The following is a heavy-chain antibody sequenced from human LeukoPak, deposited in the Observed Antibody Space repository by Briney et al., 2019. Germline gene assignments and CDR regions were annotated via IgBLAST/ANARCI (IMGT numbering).Heavy chain of an antibody. Sequence: GGSLRLSCAASGFTFSSDGIHWVRQAPGKGLEWVAFASNNGIDKHYGDSVQGRFSVSRDNSKNTLYLEMKSLRVEDTAMYYCAKGITRDSYYLDYWGQGTLVTVSS. CDR2: ASNNGIDK. CDR1: GFTFSSDG. J-gene: IGHJ4*02. V-gene: IGHV3-30*02. CDR3: AKGITRDSYYLDY. D-gene: IGHD1-20*01.